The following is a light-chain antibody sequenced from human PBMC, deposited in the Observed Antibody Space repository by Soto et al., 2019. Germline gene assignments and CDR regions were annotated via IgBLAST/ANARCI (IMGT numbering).Light chain of an antibody. CDR2: EVS. V-gene: IGLV2-8*01. Sequence: QSALTQPPSASGAFGQSVTISFTGNNSDVGGYNYVSWYQQHPGKAPKLMIYEVSERPSGVPDRFSGSKSGNTASLTVSGLQADDEADYYCSSYSGTNYHYVFGTGTKVTVL. J-gene: IGLJ1*01. CDR1: NSDVGGYNY. CDR3: SSYSGTNYHYV.